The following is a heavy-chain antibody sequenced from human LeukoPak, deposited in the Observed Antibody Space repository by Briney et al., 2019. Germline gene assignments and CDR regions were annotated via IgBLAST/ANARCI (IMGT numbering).Heavy chain of an antibody. CDR3: AKEGAVAGTSEYFDY. CDR1: GFTFSSYA. CDR2: ISGSGGST. Sequence: PGGSLRLSCAASGFTFSSYAMSWVRQAPGKGLEWVSAISGSGGSTYYADSVKGRFTISRDNSKNALYLQMNSLRAEDTAVYYCAKEGAVAGTSEYFDYWGQGTLVTVSS. V-gene: IGHV3-23*01. D-gene: IGHD6-19*01. J-gene: IGHJ4*02.